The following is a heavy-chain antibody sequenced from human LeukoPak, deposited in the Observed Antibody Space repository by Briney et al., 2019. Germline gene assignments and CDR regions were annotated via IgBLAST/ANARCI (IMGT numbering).Heavy chain of an antibody. J-gene: IGHJ4*02. CDR1: GFTFSSYS. V-gene: IGHV3-48*01. Sequence: GGSPRLSCAASGFTFSSYSMNWVRQAPGKGLEWVSYISSSSSTIYYADSVKGRFTISRDNAKNSLYLQMNSLRAEDTAVYYCARDVTGTVANPFDYWGQGTLVTVSS. D-gene: IGHD4-11*01. CDR2: ISSSSSTI. CDR3: ARDVTGTVANPFDY.